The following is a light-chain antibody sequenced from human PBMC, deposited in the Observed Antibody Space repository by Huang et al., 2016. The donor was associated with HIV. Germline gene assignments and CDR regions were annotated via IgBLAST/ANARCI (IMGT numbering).Light chain of an antibody. CDR3: QHHKT. CDR1: QSLTTN. J-gene: IGKJ2*01. V-gene: IGKV3-15*01. Sequence: EIVLTQSPATLSVSPGERVTLSCRTSQSLTTNFAWYQQKPGQAPRLLIYGTSARATDVPARFSGSGSGTECTLTISSLQSEDFAVYSCQHHKTFGRGTKLEIK. CDR2: GTS.